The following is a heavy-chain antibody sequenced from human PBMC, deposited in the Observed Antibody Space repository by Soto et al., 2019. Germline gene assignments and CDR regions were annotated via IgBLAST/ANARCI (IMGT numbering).Heavy chain of an antibody. V-gene: IGHV4-59*08. J-gene: IGHJ4*01. D-gene: IGHD1-1*01. Sequence: QVQLQESGPGLVKPSETLSLTCTVSGGSISSYYWSWIRQPPGKGLEWIGYIYNSTRTNYNPAPQXRVTMSVDTSKNQFSPKLSSVRAAGRAVYYCARRYGSSFGYWGHGTLATVSS. CDR1: GGSISSYY. CDR2: IYNSTRT. CDR3: ARRYGSSFGY.